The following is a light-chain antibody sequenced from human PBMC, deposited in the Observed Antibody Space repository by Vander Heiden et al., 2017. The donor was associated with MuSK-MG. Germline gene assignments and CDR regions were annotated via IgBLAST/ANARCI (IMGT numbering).Light chain of an antibody. CDR3: QQSHSAPYT. V-gene: IGKV1-39*01. Sequence: DTQMTQSPSSLSALVGDRVTITRRASQSISNYLNWYQQKPGKVPKLLIYAASSFQSGVPSTFSGSGSGTDFTLTISSLQPEDFATYYCQQSHSAPYTFGQGTKMELK. CDR2: AAS. J-gene: IGKJ2*01. CDR1: QSISNY.